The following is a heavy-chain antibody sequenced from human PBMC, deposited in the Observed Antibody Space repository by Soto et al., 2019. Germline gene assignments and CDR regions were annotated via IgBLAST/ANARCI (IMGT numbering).Heavy chain of an antibody. V-gene: IGHV4-39*01. Sequence: QLQLQESGPGLVKPSETLSLTCIVSGGSITRNNHYWGWIRQSPGKGLEWIGSILYSGSTNYNPAHKSRVTVSVETSKNQFSLKMSSVTAADTALYYSARLGSSGWYQGSYFDYWGQGTLVTVSS. CDR2: ILYSGST. CDR3: ARLGSSGWYQGSYFDY. D-gene: IGHD6-19*01. CDR1: GGSITRNNHY. J-gene: IGHJ4*02.